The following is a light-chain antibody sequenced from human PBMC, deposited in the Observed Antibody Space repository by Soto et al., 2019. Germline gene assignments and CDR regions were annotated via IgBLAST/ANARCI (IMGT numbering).Light chain of an antibody. J-gene: IGLJ2*01. CDR3: QSYDSSLGGG. CDR2: GNS. V-gene: IGLV1-40*01. CDR1: SSNIGAGYD. Sequence: QSVLTQPPSVSGAPGQRVTISCTGSSSNIGAGYDVHWYQQLPGTAPKLLIYGNSNRPSGVPDRFSGSKSGTSASLAITGLQAEDEADYYCQSYDSSLGGGFGGGTKLTVL.